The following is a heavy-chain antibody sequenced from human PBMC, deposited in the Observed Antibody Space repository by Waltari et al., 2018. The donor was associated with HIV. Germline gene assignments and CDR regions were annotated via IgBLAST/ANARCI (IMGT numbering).Heavy chain of an antibody. Sequence: EVQLVESGGGLVKPGGSLRLSCAASGFTFSDAWMIWVRQAPGKGLEWVCRIKSKTHGVTTDDGAPVKGRFTISREDSKTTLYLQMISLKTEDTAVYYCTTWQVGSYWGQGTLVTVSS. CDR1: GFTFSDAW. CDR3: TTWQVGSY. J-gene: IGHJ4*02. CDR2: IKSKTHGVTT. D-gene: IGHD2-2*01. V-gene: IGHV3-15*01.